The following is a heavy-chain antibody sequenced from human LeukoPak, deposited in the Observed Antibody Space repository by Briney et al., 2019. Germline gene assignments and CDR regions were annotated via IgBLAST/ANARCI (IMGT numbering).Heavy chain of an antibody. D-gene: IGHD4-11*01. V-gene: IGHV4-59*02. CDR1: GDSVTTYY. CDR3: ARDGSNWSNDYYHGVDV. J-gene: IGHJ6*02. Sequence: SETLSRTCTVSGDSVTTYYWSWIRQPPGKGLEWLGYVYYSGSATYNPSLKSRVTISVDTSKNQFSLRLSSVTAADTAVYYCARDGSNWSNDYYHGVDVWGQGTTVTVSS. CDR2: VYYSGSA.